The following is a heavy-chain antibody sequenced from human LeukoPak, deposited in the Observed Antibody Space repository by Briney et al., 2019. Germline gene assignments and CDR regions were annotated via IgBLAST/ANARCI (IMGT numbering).Heavy chain of an antibody. V-gene: IGHV3-23*01. D-gene: IGHD6-19*01. CDR2: ISGRGEST. Sequence: PGGSLRLSCAASVFTFSSYAVTWVRQAPGKGLEWVSRISGRGESTRYAEYEKGRFTICRDNSQNTVFVQINRLRAEDTAVYYCAKDLRNMGGPVAGASQLWGHGTLVTVSS. J-gene: IGHJ1*01. CDR1: VFTFSSYA. CDR3: AKDLRNMGGPVAGASQL.